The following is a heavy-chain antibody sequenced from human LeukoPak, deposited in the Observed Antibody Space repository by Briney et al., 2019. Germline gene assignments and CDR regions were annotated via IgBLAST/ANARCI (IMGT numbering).Heavy chain of an antibody. CDR3: ARGYNSGNAPDY. J-gene: IGHJ4*02. D-gene: IGHD3-10*01. Sequence: KTSETLSLTCTVSGYSISSGYYWGWIRQPPGKGLEWIGSIYHSGSTYYNPSLKSRVTISVDTSKNQFSLKLRSVTAADTAVYYCARGYNSGNAPDYWGQGTLVTVSS. CDR1: GYSISSGYY. V-gene: IGHV4-38-2*02. CDR2: IYHSGST.